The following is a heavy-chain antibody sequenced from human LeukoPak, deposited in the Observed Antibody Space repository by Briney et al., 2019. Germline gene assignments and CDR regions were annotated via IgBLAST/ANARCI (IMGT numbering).Heavy chain of an antibody. J-gene: IGHJ3*02. CDR3: ARHFTYYYDSSGYPRDGFDI. CDR1: GGSISGYY. D-gene: IGHD3-22*01. V-gene: IGHV4-59*08. Sequence: SETLSLTCTVSGGSISGYYWSWIRQSPGKGLVWIGYIHYSGSTNYNPPLKSRVTMSVDMSKNQFSLKLSSVTAADTALYYCARHFTYYYDSSGYPRDGFDIWGLGTMVTVSS. CDR2: IHYSGST.